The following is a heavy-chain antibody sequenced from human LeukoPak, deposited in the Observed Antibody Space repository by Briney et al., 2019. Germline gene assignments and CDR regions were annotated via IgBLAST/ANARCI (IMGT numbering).Heavy chain of an antibody. CDR1: GFTFSTYA. Sequence: GGSLRLSCAASGFTFSTYAMSWVRQAPGKGLEWVSTISGSGGSTYYADSVKGRFTISRDTSKNTLFLQMNSLRAEDTAAYYCARGYYFDYWGQGALVTVSS. J-gene: IGHJ4*02. V-gene: IGHV3-23*01. CDR3: ARGYYFDY. CDR2: ISGSGGST.